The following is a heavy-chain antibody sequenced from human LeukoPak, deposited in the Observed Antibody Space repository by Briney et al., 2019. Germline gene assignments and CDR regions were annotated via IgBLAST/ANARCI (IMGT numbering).Heavy chain of an antibody. Sequence: GGSLRLSCTASGFTFSNYAMGWVRQAPGRGLAWVSVSGSGGSPFYADSVKGRFTISRDNSKNTLYLQMNSLRAEDTAVYYCVKGGSGWYPGFEYWGQGALVTVSS. CDR2: SGSGGSP. D-gene: IGHD6-19*01. J-gene: IGHJ4*02. V-gene: IGHV3-23*01. CDR3: VKGGSGWYPGFEY. CDR1: GFTFSNYA.